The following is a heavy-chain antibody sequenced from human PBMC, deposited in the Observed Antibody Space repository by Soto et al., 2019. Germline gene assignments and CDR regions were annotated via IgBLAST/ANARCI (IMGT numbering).Heavy chain of an antibody. Sequence: EASVKVSCKASGGTFSSYAISWVRQAPGQGLEWMGGIIPIFGTANYAQKFQGRVTITADKSTSTAYMELSSLRSEDTAVYYCASQYSSSSSQYYYYGMDVWGQGTTVTV. CDR1: GGTFSSYA. CDR3: ASQYSSSSSQYYYYGMDV. V-gene: IGHV1-69*06. CDR2: IIPIFGTA. D-gene: IGHD6-6*01. J-gene: IGHJ6*02.